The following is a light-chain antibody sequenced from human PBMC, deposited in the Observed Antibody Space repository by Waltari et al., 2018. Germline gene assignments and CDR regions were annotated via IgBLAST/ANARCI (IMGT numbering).Light chain of an antibody. CDR2: GTS. J-gene: IGKJ3*01. CDR1: QSVGSY. Sequence: EIVLTQSPATLSLSPGDRATLPCRASQSVGSYLAWYQQKPGQAPRLLIYGTSNRATGIPARFSGSGSGTDFTLAISSLEPEDFAVYYCQHRGHWPPDATFGPGTKVEIK. CDR3: QHRGHWPPDAT. V-gene: IGKV3-11*01.